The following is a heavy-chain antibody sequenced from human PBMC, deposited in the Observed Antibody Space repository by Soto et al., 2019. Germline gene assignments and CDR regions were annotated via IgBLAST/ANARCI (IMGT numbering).Heavy chain of an antibody. CDR2: IIPIFGTA. CDR3: ARIERTDYDSSGYPLDY. Sequence: ASVKVSCKASGHTFTSYTITWVRQAPGQGLEWMGGIIPIFGTANYAQKFQGRVTITADESTSTAYMELSSLRSEDAAVYYCARIERTDYDSSGYPLDYWGQGTLVTVSS. V-gene: IGHV1-69*13. J-gene: IGHJ4*02. CDR1: GHTFTSYT. D-gene: IGHD3-22*01.